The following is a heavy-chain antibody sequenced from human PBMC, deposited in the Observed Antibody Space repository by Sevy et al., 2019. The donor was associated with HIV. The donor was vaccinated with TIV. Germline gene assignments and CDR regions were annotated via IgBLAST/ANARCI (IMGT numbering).Heavy chain of an antibody. Sequence: ASVKVSCKASGYTFTGYYMHWVRQAPGQGLEWMGWINPNSGGTNYAQKFQGRVTMTRDTSISTAYMELSRLRSDDTAVYYCARSIAARPRYFDYWGQGTLVTVSS. CDR1: GYTFTGYY. V-gene: IGHV1-2*02. J-gene: IGHJ4*02. D-gene: IGHD6-6*01. CDR2: INPNSGGT. CDR3: ARSIAARPRYFDY.